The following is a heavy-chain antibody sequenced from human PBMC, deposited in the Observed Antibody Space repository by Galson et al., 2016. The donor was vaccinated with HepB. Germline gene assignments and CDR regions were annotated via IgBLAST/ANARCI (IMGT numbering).Heavy chain of an antibody. Sequence: SLRLSCAASGFTFSSHSMHWVRQAPGKGLEWVAVISYDGNNKYYADSVKGRLTISRDNSKNTLYLQMNSLRAEHTAVFYCARDPVTTVTKWYFDLWGRGTLVTVSS. CDR2: ISYDGNNK. CDR1: GFTFSSHS. J-gene: IGHJ2*01. V-gene: IGHV3-30*03. CDR3: ARDPVTTVTKWYFDL. D-gene: IGHD4-17*01.